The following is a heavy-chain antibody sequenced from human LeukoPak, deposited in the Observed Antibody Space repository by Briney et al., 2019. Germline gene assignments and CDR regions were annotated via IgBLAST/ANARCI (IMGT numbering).Heavy chain of an antibody. CDR2: IKQDGSEK. D-gene: IGHD3-10*01. CDR1: GFTFSSYW. J-gene: IGHJ4*02. CDR3: AEGGITMVRAPGY. Sequence: PGGSLRLSCAASGFTFSSYWMSWVRQAPGKGLEWVANIKQDGSEKYYVDSVKGRFTISRDNAKNSLYLQMNSLRAEDTAVYYCAEGGITMVRAPGYWGQGTLVTVSS. V-gene: IGHV3-7*01.